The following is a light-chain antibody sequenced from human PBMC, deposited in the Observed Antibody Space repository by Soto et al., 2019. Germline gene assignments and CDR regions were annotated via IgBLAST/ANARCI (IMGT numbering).Light chain of an antibody. J-gene: IGKJ4*01. CDR2: GAS. V-gene: IGKV3-15*01. CDR3: QQYSNWPLT. CDR1: QSVSSN. Sequence: IVMTQSPATLSVSPGERATLSCRASQSVSSNLAWYQQKPGQAPRLLIYGASTRAIDIPARFSGSGSGTEFTLTISSLQSEDFAVYYCQQYSNWPLTFGGGTKVEIK.